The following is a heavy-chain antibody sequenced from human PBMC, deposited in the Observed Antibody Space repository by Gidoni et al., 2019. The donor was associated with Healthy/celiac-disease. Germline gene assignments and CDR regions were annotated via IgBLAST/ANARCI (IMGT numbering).Heavy chain of an antibody. CDR3: ATLYYYDSSGYYSGYFDY. CDR1: GYTFTGYY. CDR2: INPNSGGT. Sequence: QVQLVQSAAEVKKPGASVKVSCKASGYTFTGYYMHWVRQAPGQGLEWMGWINPNSGGTNYAQKFQGRVTMTRDTSISTAYMELSRLRSDDTAVYYCATLYYYDSSGYYSGYFDYWGQGTLVTVSS. J-gene: IGHJ4*02. D-gene: IGHD3-22*01. V-gene: IGHV1-2*02.